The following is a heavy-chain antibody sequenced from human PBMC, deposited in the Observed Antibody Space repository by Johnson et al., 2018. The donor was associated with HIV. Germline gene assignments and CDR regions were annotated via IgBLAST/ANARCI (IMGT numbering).Heavy chain of an antibody. CDR2: IKQDGSEK. CDR3: ARDAKVGYGDAFDI. D-gene: IGHD5-12*01. CDR1: GFTFGSYW. V-gene: IGHV3-7*01. J-gene: IGHJ3*02. Sequence: VQLVESGGGLVQPGGSLRLSCAVSGFTFGSYWMSWVRQAPGKGLEWVANIKQDGSEKYYVDSVKGRFTISRDNAKNTLYLQMNSLRAEDTAVFYCARDAKVGYGDAFDIWGHGTMVTVSS.